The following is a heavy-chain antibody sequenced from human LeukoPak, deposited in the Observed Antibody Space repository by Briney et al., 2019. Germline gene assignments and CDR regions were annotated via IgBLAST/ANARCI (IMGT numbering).Heavy chain of an antibody. D-gene: IGHD6-13*01. J-gene: IGHJ5*02. V-gene: IGHV3-48*02. CDR2: IGGGSRTI. CDR3: ARWVRGSLDNWFDP. CDR1: GFTFSSYS. Sequence: PGGSLRLSCAASGFTFSSYSMNWVRQAPGKGLEWVSYIGGGSRTIYYADSVKGRFTISRDNAKNSLYLQMNSLRDEDTAVYYCARWVRGSLDNWFDPWGQGTLVTVSS.